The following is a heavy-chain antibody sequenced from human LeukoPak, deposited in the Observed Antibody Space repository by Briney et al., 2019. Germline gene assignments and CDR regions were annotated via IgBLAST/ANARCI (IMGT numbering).Heavy chain of an antibody. CDR2: ISGSGGST. CDR1: GFTFSSSA. Sequence: PGGSLRLSCAAPGFTFSSSAMSWVRQAPGKGLEWVSGISGSGGSTYYADSVKGRLTISRDNSKNTLYLQMNSLRAEDTAVYYCAKVGGNWDYFDYWGQGTLVTVSS. V-gene: IGHV3-23*01. J-gene: IGHJ4*02. D-gene: IGHD7-27*01. CDR3: AKVGGNWDYFDY.